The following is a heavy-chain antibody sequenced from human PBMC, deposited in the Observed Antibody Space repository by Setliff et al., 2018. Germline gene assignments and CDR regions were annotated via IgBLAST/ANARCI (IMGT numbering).Heavy chain of an antibody. J-gene: IGHJ3*02. CDR2: IKQDGSEK. CDR3: ARVSQWLLHAFDI. V-gene: IGHV3-7*01. D-gene: IGHD1-26*01. CDR1: GFTFNTYW. Sequence: PGGSLRLSCAGSGFTFNTYWMSWVRQAPGKGLEWVANIKQDGSEKYYVDSVKGRFTISRDNAKNSLYLQMNSLRAEDTAVYYCARVSQWLLHAFDIWGQGTMVTVSS.